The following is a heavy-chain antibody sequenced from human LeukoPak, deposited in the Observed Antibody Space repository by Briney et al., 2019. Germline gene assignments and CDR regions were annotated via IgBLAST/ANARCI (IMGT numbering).Heavy chain of an antibody. CDR2: IRHSGDT. D-gene: IGHD4-17*01. J-gene: IGHJ5*01. CDR1: GYSIKTSYH. Sequence: SETPSLTCTVSGYSIKTSYHWAWVRQPPGKGLEWVATIRHSGDTFYNPSLKSRATISMDTSKNDFSLTLKSVTAADTAVYYCARDRFDYGEYEFDSWGQGALVTVSS. V-gene: IGHV4-38-2*02. CDR3: ARDRFDYGEYEFDS.